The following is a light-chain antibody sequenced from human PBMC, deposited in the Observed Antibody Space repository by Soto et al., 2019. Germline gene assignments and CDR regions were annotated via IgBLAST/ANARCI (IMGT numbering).Light chain of an antibody. CDR2: YDS. Sequence: SYELTQPPSVSVAPGETARISCGGNNVGSRSVHWYQQKPGQAPFLVIYYDSDRPSGIPERFSGSNSGNTATLIISRVEAGDEADYYCQVWEATGDQVVFGRGTKVTVL. CDR3: QVWEATGDQVV. V-gene: IGLV3-21*01. J-gene: IGLJ2*01. CDR1: NVGSRS.